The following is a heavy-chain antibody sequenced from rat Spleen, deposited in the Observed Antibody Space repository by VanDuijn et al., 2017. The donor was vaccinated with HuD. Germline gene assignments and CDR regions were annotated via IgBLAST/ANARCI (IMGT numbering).Heavy chain of an antibody. CDR1: GFTFSDYA. Sequence: EVQLVESGGGLVQPGKSLKLSCAASGFTFSDYAMAWVRQSPKKGLEWVATISYVGSSTYYRHSVRGRFTISRHNAKSALYLKMGSLSSEDTATYYCASGLYNWFTYWGQGTLVTVSS. V-gene: IGHV5-17*01. J-gene: IGHJ3*01. CDR3: ASGLYNWFTY. CDR2: ISYVGSST.